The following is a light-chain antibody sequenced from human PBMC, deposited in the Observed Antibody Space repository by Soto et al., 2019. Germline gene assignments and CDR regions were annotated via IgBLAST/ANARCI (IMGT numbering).Light chain of an antibody. CDR3: AAWDDSLKGVV. J-gene: IGLJ2*01. CDR1: SSNIETTS. CDR2: NYN. Sequence: QAVVTQPPSASGAPGQWVTISCSGTSSNIETTSVNWYHQLPGTAPKLLIYNYNQRPSGVPDRFSGSKSGTSASLAISGLQSEDEADCYCAAWDDSLKGVVFGGGTKLTVL. V-gene: IGLV1-44*01.